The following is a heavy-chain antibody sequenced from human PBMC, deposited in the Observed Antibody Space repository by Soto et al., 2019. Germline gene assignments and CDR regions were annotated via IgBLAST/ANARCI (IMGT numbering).Heavy chain of an antibody. CDR1: GFTFDDYG. J-gene: IGHJ3*02. CDR2: INWNGGST. D-gene: IGHD3-10*01. Sequence: EVQLVESGGGVVRPGGSLRLSCAASGFTFDDYGMSWVRQAPGKGLEWVSGINWNGGSTGYADSVKGRFTISRDNXXXXXXXXXXXXXXXDTALYHCARDRAVVRESAFDIWGQGTMVTVSS. V-gene: IGHV3-20*01. CDR3: ARDRAVVRESAFDI.